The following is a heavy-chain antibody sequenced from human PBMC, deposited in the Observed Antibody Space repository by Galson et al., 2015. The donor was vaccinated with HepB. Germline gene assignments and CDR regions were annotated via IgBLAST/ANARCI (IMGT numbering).Heavy chain of an antibody. J-gene: IGHJ4*02. CDR3: ARARYSTSPPDY. CDR1: DYTFTNFG. D-gene: IGHD6-6*01. V-gene: IGHV1-18*04. CDR2: ISGYNGNT. Sequence: VKVSCKASDYTFTNFGIPWVRQAPGQGPEWMGWISGYNGNTDYAQNLQGRVTMTTDTSTSTAYMVLRSLRYDDTAVYYCARARYSTSPPDYWGQGTLVTVSS.